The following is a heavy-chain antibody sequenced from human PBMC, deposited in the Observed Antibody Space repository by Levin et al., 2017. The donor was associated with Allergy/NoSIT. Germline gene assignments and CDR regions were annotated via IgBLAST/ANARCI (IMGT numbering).Heavy chain of an antibody. CDR1: GGTFSSYT. CDR2: IIPILGIA. Sequence: SVKVSCKASGGTFSSYTISWVRQAPGQGLEWMGRIIPILGIANYAQKFQGRVTITADKSTSTAYMELSSLRSEDTAVYYCARIGSSAPRIAVAGTMEYYDYGMDVWGQGTTVTVSS. V-gene: IGHV1-69*02. CDR3: ARIGSSAPRIAVAGTMEYYDYGMDV. J-gene: IGHJ6*02. D-gene: IGHD6-19*01.